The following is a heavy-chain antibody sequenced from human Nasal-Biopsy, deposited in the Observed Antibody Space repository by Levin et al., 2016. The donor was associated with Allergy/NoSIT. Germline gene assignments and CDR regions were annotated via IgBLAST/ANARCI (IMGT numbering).Heavy chain of an antibody. J-gene: IGHJ4*02. CDR1: GFTFSSFG. D-gene: IGHD4-17*01. Sequence: GESLKISCAASGFTFSSFGMHWVRQAPGKGLEWVAFVSSDGSEKHFGDTVKGRFTISRDNSKNMLYLQMNTLRAEDTAIYYCAKGSTSYRLRPDFWGQGTLVTVSS. V-gene: IGHV3-30*18. CDR3: AKGSTSYRLRPDF. CDR2: VSSDGSEK.